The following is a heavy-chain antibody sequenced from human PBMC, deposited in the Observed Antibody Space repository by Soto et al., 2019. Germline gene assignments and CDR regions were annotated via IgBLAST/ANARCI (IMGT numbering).Heavy chain of an antibody. V-gene: IGHV4-59*01. CDR1: GGSISSYY. CDR3: ARDLIAAGAFDY. CDR2: IYYSGST. D-gene: IGHD6-13*01. J-gene: IGHJ4*02. Sequence: SETLSLTCTVSGGSISSYYWSWIRQPPGKGLEWIGYIYYSGSTNYNPSLKSRVTISVDTSKNQFSLKLSSVTAADTAVYYCARDLIAAGAFDYWGQGTLVTVSS.